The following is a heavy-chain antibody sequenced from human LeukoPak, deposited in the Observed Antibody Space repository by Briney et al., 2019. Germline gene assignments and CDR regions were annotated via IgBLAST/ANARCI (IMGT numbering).Heavy chain of an antibody. CDR2: ISAYNGNT. V-gene: IGHV1-18*01. CDR1: GYTFTSYG. CDR3: ARFLAPHNVDIVVVPAAYYYYYMDV. J-gene: IGHJ6*03. D-gene: IGHD2-2*01. Sequence: GASVKVSCKASGYTFTSYGISWVRQAPGQGLEWMGWISAYNGNTNYAQKLQGRVTMTTDTSTSTAYMELRSLRSDDTAVYYCARFLAPHNVDIVVVPAAYYYYYMDVWGKGTTVTVSS.